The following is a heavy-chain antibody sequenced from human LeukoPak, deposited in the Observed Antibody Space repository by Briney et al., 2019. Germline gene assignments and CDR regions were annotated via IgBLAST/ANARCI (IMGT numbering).Heavy chain of an antibody. Sequence: SDPMSLTCAVYGGPFGGYYWSWIPQPPGKGLEWTGEINHSGSTNHNPSLKSRATISVDTSKNQFSLKLSSVTAADTAVYYCARGLGSRFYYDSSGYYQYWGQGTLVTVSS. CDR2: INHSGST. V-gene: IGHV4-34*04. CDR3: ARGLGSRFYYDSSGYYQY. D-gene: IGHD3-22*01. J-gene: IGHJ4*02. CDR1: GGPFGGYY.